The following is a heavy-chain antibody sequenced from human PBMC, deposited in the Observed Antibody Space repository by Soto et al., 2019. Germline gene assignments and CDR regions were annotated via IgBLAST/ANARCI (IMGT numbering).Heavy chain of an antibody. CDR1: GYIFVNYG. Sequence: QVQLVQSGDEVRKPGSSVQVSCKAPGYIFVNYGIAWVRQAPGQGLEWMGWISPYSGNTHYASKVQGRLTMTTDTXXSTDYMDRGSLTSADTSVYNGAMVDTYVTPTAQAAWGQGATVTVSS. J-gene: IGHJ6*02. D-gene: IGHD5-18*01. CDR2: ISPYSGNT. CDR3: AMVDTYVTPTAQAA. V-gene: IGHV1-18*01.